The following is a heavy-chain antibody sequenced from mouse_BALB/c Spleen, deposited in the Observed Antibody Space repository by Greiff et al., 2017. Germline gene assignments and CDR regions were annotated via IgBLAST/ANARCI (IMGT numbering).Heavy chain of an antibody. J-gene: IGHJ2*01. Sequence: EVQRVESGPGLVKPSQSLSLTCTVTGYSITSDYAWNWIRQFPGNKLEWMGYISYSGSTSYNPSLKSRISITRDTSKNQFFLQLNSVTTEDTATYYCARWDYDFDYWGQGTTLTVSS. CDR2: ISYSGST. CDR3: ARWDYDFDY. V-gene: IGHV3-2*02. CDR1: GYSITSDYA. D-gene: IGHD2-4*01.